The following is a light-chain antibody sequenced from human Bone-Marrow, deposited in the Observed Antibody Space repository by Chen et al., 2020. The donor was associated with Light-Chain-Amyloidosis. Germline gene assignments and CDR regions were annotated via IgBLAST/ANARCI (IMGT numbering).Light chain of an antibody. J-gene: IGLJ2*01. CDR3: QSADSSGTYEVI. Sequence: SYELTQPPSVSVSPGPTARITCSGDDLPTKYAYWYHQKPGQAPVLVIHRDTERPSGISERFSGSSSGTTATVTISGVQAEDEADYHCQSADSSGTYEVIVGGGTKLTVL. CDR1: DLPTKY. CDR2: RDT. V-gene: IGLV3-25*03.